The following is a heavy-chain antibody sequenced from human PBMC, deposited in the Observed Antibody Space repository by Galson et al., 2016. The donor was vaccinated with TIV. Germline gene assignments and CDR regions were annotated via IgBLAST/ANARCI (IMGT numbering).Heavy chain of an antibody. CDR3: AHRKTGSRPLDAFDI. CDR2: IYWDEDK. Sequence: PALVKPTQTLTLTCTFSGFSLTTRGVGAAWIRQPPRKALEWLAFIYWDEDKRYAPSLRNRLTVTKDPSKNQVVLTLTDMDPADTGKYYCAHRKTGSRPLDAFDIWGQGTMVTVSS. CDR1: GFSLTTRGVG. J-gene: IGHJ3*02. V-gene: IGHV2-5*05. D-gene: IGHD2-15*01.